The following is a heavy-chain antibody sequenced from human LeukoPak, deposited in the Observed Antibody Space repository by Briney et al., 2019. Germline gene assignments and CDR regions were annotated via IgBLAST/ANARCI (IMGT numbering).Heavy chain of an antibody. D-gene: IGHD3-10*01. CDR3: ARRAFGSGSYYNDY. CDR2: IYHSGST. J-gene: IGHJ4*02. V-gene: IGHV4-38-2*01. Sequence: SETLSLTCAVSGYSISSGYYWGWIRQPPGKGLEWIGSIYHSGSTYYNPSLKSRVTISVDTSKNQFSLKLSSVTAADTAVYYCARRAFGSGSYYNDYWGQGTLVTVSS. CDR1: GYSISSGYY.